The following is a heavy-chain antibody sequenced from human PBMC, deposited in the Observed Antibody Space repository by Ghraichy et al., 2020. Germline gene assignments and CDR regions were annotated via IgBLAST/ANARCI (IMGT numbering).Heavy chain of an antibody. CDR2: IYYSGST. D-gene: IGHD3-10*01. J-gene: IGHJ6*02. CDR3: ARGGVYFYYYGMDV. V-gene: IGHV4-59*01. Sequence: SETLSRTCTVSGGSISSYYWSWIRQPPGKRLEWIGYIYYSGSTNYNPSLKSRVTISVDTSKNQFSLKLSSVTAADTAVYYCARGGVYFYYYGMDVWGQGTTVTVSS. CDR1: GGSISSYY.